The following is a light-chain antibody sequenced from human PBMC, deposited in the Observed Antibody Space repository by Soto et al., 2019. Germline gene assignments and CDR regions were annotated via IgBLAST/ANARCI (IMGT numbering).Light chain of an antibody. CDR2: GAS. V-gene: IGKV3-15*01. Sequence: EIVLTQSPATLSVSRGDRVTLSCRASQSVDINLAWYQQRPGQAPRLLVYGASTKATDMPGRFSGSGSGADFTLTISIQASEDFAIYRCQQRSNWPSFGQGTRLDIK. CDR3: QQRSNWPS. J-gene: IGKJ5*01. CDR1: QSVDIN.